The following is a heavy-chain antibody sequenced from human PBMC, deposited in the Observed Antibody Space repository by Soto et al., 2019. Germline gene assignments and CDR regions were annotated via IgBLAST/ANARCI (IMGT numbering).Heavy chain of an antibody. CDR2: IWYDGSNK. CDR1: GFTFSSYG. CDR3: ARDQQWLVRFYFDF. D-gene: IGHD6-19*01. V-gene: IGHV3-33*01. Sequence: GSLRLSCAASGFTFSSYGMHWVRQAPGKGLEWVAVIWYDGSNKYCADSVKGRFTISRDNSKNTLYLQMNSLRAEDTAVYYCARDQQWLVRFYFDFWGQGTLVTVSS. J-gene: IGHJ4*02.